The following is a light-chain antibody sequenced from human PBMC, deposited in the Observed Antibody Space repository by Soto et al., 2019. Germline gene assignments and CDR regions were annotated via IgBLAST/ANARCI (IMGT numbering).Light chain of an antibody. CDR1: QSVSSSY. Sequence: EIVMTQSPASLYVSQGEIATLSWRASQSVSSSYLAWYQQKPGQAPRLLIYGASNRATGIPDRFSGSGSGTDFTLTISRLEPEDFAVYYCQQYGSSGTFGQGTKVDI. J-gene: IGKJ1*01. CDR3: QQYGSSGT. CDR2: GAS. V-gene: IGKV3-20*01.